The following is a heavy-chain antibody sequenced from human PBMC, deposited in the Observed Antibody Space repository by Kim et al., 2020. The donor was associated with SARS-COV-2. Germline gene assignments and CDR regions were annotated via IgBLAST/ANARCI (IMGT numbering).Heavy chain of an antibody. D-gene: IGHD2-2*01. CDR2: ISYDGSNK. Sequence: GGSLRLSCAASGFTFSSYGMHWVRQAPGKGLEWVAVISYDGSNKYYADSVKGRFTISRDNSKNTLYLQMNSLRAEDTAVYYCAKDIYCSSTSCPDSYYYYYGMDVWGQGTTVTVSS. V-gene: IGHV3-30*18. CDR1: GFTFSSYG. J-gene: IGHJ6*02. CDR3: AKDIYCSSTSCPDSYYYYYGMDV.